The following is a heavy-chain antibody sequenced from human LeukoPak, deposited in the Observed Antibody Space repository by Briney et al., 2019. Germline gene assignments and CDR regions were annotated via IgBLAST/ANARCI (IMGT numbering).Heavy chain of an antibody. CDR2: IYYSGST. J-gene: IGHJ4*02. D-gene: IGHD1-26*01. CDR1: GGSISSSSYY. CDR3: ARDSYSGSYFNHYYFDY. Sequence: SETLSLTCTISGGSISSSSYYWGWIRQPPGKGLEWIGSIYYSGSTYYNPSLKSRVTISVDTSKNQFSLKLSSVTATDTAVYYCARDSYSGSYFNHYYFDYCGQGTLVTVSS. V-gene: IGHV4-39*07.